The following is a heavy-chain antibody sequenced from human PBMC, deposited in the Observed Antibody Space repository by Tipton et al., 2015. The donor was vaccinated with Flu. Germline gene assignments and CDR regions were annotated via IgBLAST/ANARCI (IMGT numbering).Heavy chain of an antibody. CDR2: ISYDGSNK. D-gene: IGHD3-3*01. CDR1: GFTFSSYA. J-gene: IGHJ5*02. CDR3: ARETAFAFDP. Sequence: SLRLSCAASGFTFSSYAMHWVRQAPGKGLEWVAVISYDGSNKYYADSVKGRFTISRDNSKNTLYLQMNSLRAEDTAVYYCARETAFAFDPWGQGTLVTVSS. V-gene: IGHV3-30-3*01.